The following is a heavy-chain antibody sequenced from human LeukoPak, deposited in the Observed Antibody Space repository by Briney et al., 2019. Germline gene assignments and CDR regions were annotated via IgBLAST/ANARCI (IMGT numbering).Heavy chain of an antibody. Sequence: PGGSLRLSCAASGFTISSNYMGWVRQAPGKGLEWVAFIRYDGSNKYYADSVKGRFTISRDNSKNTLYLQMNSLRAEDTAVYYCAKDHCSSTSCYAFDIWGQGTMVTVSS. CDR1: GFTISSNY. V-gene: IGHV3-30*02. D-gene: IGHD2-2*01. CDR3: AKDHCSSTSCYAFDI. CDR2: IRYDGSNK. J-gene: IGHJ3*02.